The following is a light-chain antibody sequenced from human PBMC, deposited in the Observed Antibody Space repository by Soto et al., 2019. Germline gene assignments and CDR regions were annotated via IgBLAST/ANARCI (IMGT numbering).Light chain of an antibody. V-gene: IGKV1-5*01. CDR3: QQYNSYSPWT. Sequence: DIQMTQSPSTLSASVGDRVTITCRASQSISSWLAWYQQKPGKAPKLLIYDASSLESGVPSRFSGSGSGTQFTLTISSLQPDDFATDYCQQYNSYSPWTFGQGTQVEIK. J-gene: IGKJ1*01. CDR2: DAS. CDR1: QSISSW.